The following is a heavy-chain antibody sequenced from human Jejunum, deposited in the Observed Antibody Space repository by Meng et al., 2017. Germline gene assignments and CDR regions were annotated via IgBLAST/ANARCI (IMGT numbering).Heavy chain of an antibody. CDR2: ITKGGNNK. J-gene: IGHJ5*02. CDR1: GFTFSSYA. Sequence: GGSLRLSCAASGFTFSSYAMLWVRQAPGKGLEWVSAITKGGNNKDYADSVKGRFTVSRDNSKNTLDLQMISLREEDTATYYCVRGSVGGATYWFDPWGQGTLVTVSS. D-gene: IGHD2-15*01. V-gene: IGHV3-30*01. CDR3: VRGSVGGATYWFDP.